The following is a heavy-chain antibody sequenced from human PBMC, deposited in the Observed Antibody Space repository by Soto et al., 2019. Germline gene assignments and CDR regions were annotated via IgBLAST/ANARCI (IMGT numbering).Heavy chain of an antibody. J-gene: IGHJ6*02. CDR2: ISDHNGRT. V-gene: IGHV1-18*01. CDR3: ARYDYGGDSGYYYGMDV. Sequence: QVQLVQSGAEAMKPGASVQVSCKASGYTFTSYGISWVRQAPGQGLEWMGWISDHNGRTNYAQKFQGRVTITADTSTSTAYVELGSLRSDDTSLYYGARYDYGGDSGYYYGMDVWGQGTTVTVSS. D-gene: IGHD2-21*02. CDR1: GYTFTSYG.